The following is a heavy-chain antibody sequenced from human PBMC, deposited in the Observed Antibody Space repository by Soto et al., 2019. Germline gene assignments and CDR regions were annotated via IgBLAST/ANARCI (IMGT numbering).Heavy chain of an antibody. CDR1: GYTFTSYY. D-gene: IGHD3-10*01. J-gene: IGHJ3*02. Sequence: GASVKVSCKSSGYTFTSYYMHWVRQAPGQGLEWMGIINPSGGSTSYAQKFQGRVTMTRDTSTSTVYMELSSLRSEDTAVYYCARDRGHQGLNDAFDIWGQGTMVTVSS. V-gene: IGHV1-46*01. CDR2: INPSGGST. CDR3: ARDRGHQGLNDAFDI.